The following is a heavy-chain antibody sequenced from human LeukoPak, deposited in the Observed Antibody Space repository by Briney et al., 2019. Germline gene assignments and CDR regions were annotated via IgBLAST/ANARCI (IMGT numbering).Heavy chain of an antibody. CDR3: ARAPSHYYGSGSYLGY. CDR1: GGTFSSYA. Sequence: SVKVACKASGGTFSSYAISWVRQAPGQGLEWMGGIIPIFGTANYAQKFQGRVTITADESTSTAYMELSSLRSEDTAVYYCARAPSHYYGSGSYLGYWGQGTLVTVSS. J-gene: IGHJ4*02. D-gene: IGHD3-10*01. CDR2: IIPIFGTA. V-gene: IGHV1-69*13.